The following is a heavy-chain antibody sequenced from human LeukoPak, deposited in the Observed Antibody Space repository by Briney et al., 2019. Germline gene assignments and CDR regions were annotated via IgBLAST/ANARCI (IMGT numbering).Heavy chain of an antibody. V-gene: IGHV4-38-2*02. J-gene: IGHJ5*02. CDR1: GYSISSGYY. D-gene: IGHD6-13*01. CDR3: AREGLAAAGIFDP. Sequence: PSETLSLTCTVSGYSISSGYYWGWIRQPPGKGLEWIGSIYHSGSTYYNPSLKSRVTISVDTSKNQFSLKLSSVTAADTAVYYCAREGLAAAGIFDPWGQGTLVTVSS. CDR2: IYHSGST.